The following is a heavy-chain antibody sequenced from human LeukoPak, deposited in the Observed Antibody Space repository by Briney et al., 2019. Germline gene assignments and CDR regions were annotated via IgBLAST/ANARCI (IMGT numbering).Heavy chain of an antibody. V-gene: IGHV3-7*03. CDR2: IKEDGTET. D-gene: IGHD5-24*01. Sequence: GGSLRLSCAASGFMFSSNWMSWVRLAPGKGLEWVANIKEDGTETYYVDSVKGRFTISRDNAKNSLYLQMNSLRVEDTAVYYCAKEGRSLQTYWGQGTLATVSS. CDR1: GFMFSSNW. CDR3: AKEGRSLQTY. J-gene: IGHJ4*02.